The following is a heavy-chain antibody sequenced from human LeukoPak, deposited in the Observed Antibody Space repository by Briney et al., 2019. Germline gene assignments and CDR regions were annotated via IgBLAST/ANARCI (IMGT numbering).Heavy chain of an antibody. J-gene: IGHJ5*02. V-gene: IGHV1-8*01. Sequence: ASVKVSCKASGYTFTSYDINWVRQATGQGLEWMGWMNPNSGNTGYAQKFQGRVTMTRNTSISTAYMELSSLRSEDTAVYYCARRALVVVVPAAIFSFDPWGQGTLVTVSS. D-gene: IGHD2-2*02. CDR2: MNPNSGNT. CDR3: ARRALVVVVPAAIFSFDP. CDR1: GYTFTSYD.